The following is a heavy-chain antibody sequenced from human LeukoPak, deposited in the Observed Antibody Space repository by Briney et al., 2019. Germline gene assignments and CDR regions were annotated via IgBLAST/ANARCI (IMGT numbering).Heavy chain of an antibody. CDR3: ARTTEGGDTYDYFYYYYMDV. CDR1: GGPIISYY. J-gene: IGHJ6*03. Sequence: SETLSLTCTVSGGPIISYYWSWIRHPPGKGLQWIGYIHYSGSTNYNPSLKSRVTISVDMSKNKSSLRLSSVTGAVTAVYYCARTTEGGDTYDYFYYYYMDVWGKGTTVTMSS. CDR2: IHYSGST. V-gene: IGHV4-59*01. D-gene: IGHD5-18*01.